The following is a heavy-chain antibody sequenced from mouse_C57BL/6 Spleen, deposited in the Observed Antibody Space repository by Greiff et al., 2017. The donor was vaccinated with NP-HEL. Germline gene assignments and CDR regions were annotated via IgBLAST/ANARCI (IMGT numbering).Heavy chain of an antibody. V-gene: IGHV1-69*01. CDR3: ARSITEGYFDV. Sequence: VQLQQPGAELVMPGASVKLSCKASGYTFTSYWMHWVKQRPGQGLEWIGELDPSDSYTNYNQKFKGKSTLTVDKSSSTAYMQLSSLTSEDSAVYYCARSITEGYFDVWGTGTTVTVSS. D-gene: IGHD1-1*01. CDR1: GYTFTSYW. CDR2: LDPSDSYT. J-gene: IGHJ1*03.